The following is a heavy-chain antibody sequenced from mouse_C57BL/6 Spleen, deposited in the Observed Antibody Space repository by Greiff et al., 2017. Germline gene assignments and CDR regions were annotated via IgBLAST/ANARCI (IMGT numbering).Heavy chain of an antibody. Sequence: EVQLQQSGTVLARPGASVKMSCKTSGYTFTSYWMHWVKQRPGQGLEWIGAIYPGNSDTSYNQKFKGKAKLTAVTSASTAYMELSSLTNEDSAVYYCTKAYGSSSWFAYWGQGTLVTVSA. CDR3: TKAYGSSSWFAY. J-gene: IGHJ3*01. V-gene: IGHV1-5*01. CDR1: GYTFTSYW. D-gene: IGHD1-1*01. CDR2: IYPGNSDT.